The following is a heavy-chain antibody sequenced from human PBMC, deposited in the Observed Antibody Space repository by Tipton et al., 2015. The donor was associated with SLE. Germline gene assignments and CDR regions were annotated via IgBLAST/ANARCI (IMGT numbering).Heavy chain of an antibody. CDR1: GGSMSSVSDY. V-gene: IGHV4-61*02. Sequence: TLSLTCAVSGGSMSSVSDYRSWIRQPAGKGLEWIGRIHTSGSTYYNPSLNSRVTMSVDMSKNQFSLMLTSVTATDTAVYYCARESDAFDIWDQGTMVTVSS. J-gene: IGHJ3*02. CDR2: IHTSGST. CDR3: ARESDAFDI.